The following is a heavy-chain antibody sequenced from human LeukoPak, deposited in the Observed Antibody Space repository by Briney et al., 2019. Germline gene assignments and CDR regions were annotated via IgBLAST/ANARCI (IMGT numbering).Heavy chain of an antibody. Sequence: ASVKVSCKASGYTFTGYYMHWVRQAPGQGLEWMGWINPNSGGTNYAQKFQGRVTMTRDTSINTAYMELSRLRSDDTAVYYCARDRDGDGYNFDYWGQGTLVTVSS. J-gene: IGHJ4*02. CDR2: INPNSGGT. CDR1: GYTFTGYY. D-gene: IGHD5-24*01. V-gene: IGHV1-2*02. CDR3: ARDRDGDGYNFDY.